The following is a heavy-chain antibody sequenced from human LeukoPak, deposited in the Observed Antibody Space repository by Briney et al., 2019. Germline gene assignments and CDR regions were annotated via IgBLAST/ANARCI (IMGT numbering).Heavy chain of an antibody. CDR3: ARDRLGDYDHSGYYDK. CDR1: GFTFSDYY. Sequence: GGSLRLSCAASGFTFSDYYMSWIRQAPGEGLEWVSYICDSGRTIYHADPVKGRFTISRDNAKNSVYLQMNNLRAEDTAVYYWARDRLGDYDHSGYYDKWGQGTLVTVSS. CDR2: ICDSGRTI. V-gene: IGHV3-11*01. D-gene: IGHD3-22*01. J-gene: IGHJ4*02.